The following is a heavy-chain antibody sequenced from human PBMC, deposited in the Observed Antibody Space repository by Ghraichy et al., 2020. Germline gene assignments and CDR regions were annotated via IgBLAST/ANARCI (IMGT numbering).Heavy chain of an antibody. D-gene: IGHD3-16*02. V-gene: IGHV3-21*01. CDR3: ARDSFTFGGVIVPNQFDY. CDR1: GFTFSSYS. J-gene: IGHJ4*02. Sequence: GGSLRLSCAASGFTFSSYSMNWVRQAPGKGLEWVSSISSSSSYIYYADSVKGRFTISRDNAKNSLYLQMNSLRAEDTAVYYCARDSFTFGGVIVPNQFDYWGQGTLVTVSS. CDR2: ISSSSSYI.